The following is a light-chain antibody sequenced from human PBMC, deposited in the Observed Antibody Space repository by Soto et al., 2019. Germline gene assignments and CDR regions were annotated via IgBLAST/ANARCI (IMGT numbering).Light chain of an antibody. J-gene: IGKJ4*01. CDR3: QQYDDWLPLT. V-gene: IGKV3D-15*01. Sequence: EIVMTQSPATLSVSPGERATLSCRASQSVNIYSAWYQQKPGQAPRLLIFGASSRATGIPDRFSGSGSGTEFNLTISSLQSEDFAVYFCQQYDDWLPLTFGGGTKVEIK. CDR2: GAS. CDR1: QSVNIY.